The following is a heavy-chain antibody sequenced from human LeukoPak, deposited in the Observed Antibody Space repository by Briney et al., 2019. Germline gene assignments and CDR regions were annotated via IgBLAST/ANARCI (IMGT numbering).Heavy chain of an antibody. D-gene: IGHD2-15*01. CDR3: ARDFGLRCSGGTCYSVYYYGMDV. J-gene: IGHJ6*04. Sequence: GGSLRLSCSASRFSFSNYAMYWVRQAPGKGLEWVANIKQGGSEKYYVDSVKGRFTISRDNAKNSLYLQMNSLRAEDTAVYYCARDFGLRCSGGTCYSVYYYGMDVWGKGTTVTVSS. V-gene: IGHV3-7*03. CDR2: IKQGGSEK. CDR1: RFSFSNYA.